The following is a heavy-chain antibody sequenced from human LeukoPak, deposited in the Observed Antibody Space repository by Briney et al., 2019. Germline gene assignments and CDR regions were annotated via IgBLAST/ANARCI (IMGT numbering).Heavy chain of an antibody. CDR3: ARGNLRAAPYFDY. CDR1: GGSFSGYY. J-gene: IGHJ4*02. V-gene: IGHV4-34*01. Sequence: SETPSLTCAVYGGSFSGYYWSWIRQPPGKGLERIGEINHSGSTNYNPSLKSRVTISVDTSKNQFSLKLSSVTAADTAVYYCARGNLRAAPYFDYWGQGTLVTVSS. CDR2: INHSGST. D-gene: IGHD6-6*01.